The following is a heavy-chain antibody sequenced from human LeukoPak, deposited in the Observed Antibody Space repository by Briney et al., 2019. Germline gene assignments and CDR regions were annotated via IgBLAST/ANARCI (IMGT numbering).Heavy chain of an antibody. J-gene: IGHJ4*02. CDR1: GGSFSGYY. D-gene: IGHD6-13*01. CDR2: INHSGST. Sequence: SETLPLTCAVYGGSFSGYYWSWIRQPPGKGLEWIGEINHSGSTNYNPSLKSRVTMSVDTSKNQFSLKLSSVTAADTAVYYCARGLRDSSSWYNYFDYWGQGTLVTVSS. V-gene: IGHV4-34*01. CDR3: ARGLRDSSSWYNYFDY.